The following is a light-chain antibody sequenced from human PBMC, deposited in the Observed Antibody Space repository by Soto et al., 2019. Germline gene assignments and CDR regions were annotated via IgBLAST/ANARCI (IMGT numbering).Light chain of an antibody. CDR1: SSDVGAYNY. CDR3: SSYAGSDVFV. Sequence: QSVLTQPPSASGSPGQSVTISCTGTSSDVGAYNYVAWYQQRPGKAPKLMIYEVNKRPSGVPDRFSGSRSGNTASLTVSGLQNEDEADYYCSSYAGSDVFVFGTGTKVTVL. J-gene: IGLJ1*01. CDR2: EVN. V-gene: IGLV2-8*01.